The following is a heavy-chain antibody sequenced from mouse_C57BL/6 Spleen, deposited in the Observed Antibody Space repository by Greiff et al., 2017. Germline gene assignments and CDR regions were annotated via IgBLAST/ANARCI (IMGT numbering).Heavy chain of an antibody. CDR2: IYPGDGDT. CDR3: ARPYYGRSTWFAY. V-gene: IGHV1-82*01. CDR1: GYAFSSSW. Sequence: QVQLKQSGPELVKPGASVKISCKASGYAFSSSWMNWVKQRPGKGLEWIGRIYPGDGDTNYNGKFKGKATLTADKSSSTAYMQLSSLTSEDSAVYFCARPYYGRSTWFAYWGQGALVTVSA. J-gene: IGHJ3*01. D-gene: IGHD1-1*01.